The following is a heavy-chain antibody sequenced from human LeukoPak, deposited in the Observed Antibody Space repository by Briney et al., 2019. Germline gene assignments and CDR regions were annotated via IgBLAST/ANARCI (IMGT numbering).Heavy chain of an antibody. CDR2: IWYDGSNK. D-gene: IGHD1-26*01. Sequence: GMHWVRQAPGKGLEWVAVIWYDGSNKYYADSVKGRFTISRDNSKNTLYVQMSSLRAEDTAVYYCAKDTRGYSGSYSGFDYWGQGTLVTVSS. V-gene: IGHV3-33*06. J-gene: IGHJ4*02. CDR3: AKDTRGYSGSYSGFDY. CDR1: G.